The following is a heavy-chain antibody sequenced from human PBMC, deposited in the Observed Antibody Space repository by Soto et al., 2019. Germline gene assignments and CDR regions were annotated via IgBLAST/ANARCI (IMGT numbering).Heavy chain of an antibody. CDR2: ISGYNGNT. CDR1: RYTVTSSV. V-gene: IGHV1-18*04. D-gene: IGHD2-8*02. CDR3: AATGGNYFGLDV. J-gene: IGHJ6*02. Sequence: ASVKIGSKSSRYTVTSSVVDGVLQTPGQGPEWMGWISGYNGNTKYAQKFQDRVTMTADTSTRTAFMEVRSLTSDDTGVYFCAATGGNYFGLDVWGQGTTVTVPS.